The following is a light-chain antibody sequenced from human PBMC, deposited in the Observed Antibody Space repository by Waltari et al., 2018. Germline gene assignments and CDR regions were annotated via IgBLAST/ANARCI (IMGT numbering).Light chain of an antibody. CDR3: YSTDSSDTHRV. Sequence: SYELTQPPSVSVSPGQAARITCSGDALPKKYAYWYQQKSGQAPVLVIYEGSKRPSGIPGGVSGSSSGTTATVTLSGAQVEDEGDYYCYSTDSSDTHRVFGGGTKLTVL. J-gene: IGLJ3*02. CDR2: EGS. CDR1: ALPKKY. V-gene: IGLV3-10*01.